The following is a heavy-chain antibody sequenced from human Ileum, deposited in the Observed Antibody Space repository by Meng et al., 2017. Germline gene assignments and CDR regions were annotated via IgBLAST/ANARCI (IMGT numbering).Heavy chain of an antibody. CDR3: ARHGGYSQDF. D-gene: IGHD4-23*01. J-gene: IGHJ4*02. Sequence: VQLQESGPGLVRLSGTLSLTCAVYSGSISRNTYWSWVRQPPGKGLEWIGQISHSGSAYYNPSLKSRVTMSVDKSKSQFSLMLTSVTAADTAIYYCARHGGYSQDFWGQGTLVTVSS. CDR2: ISHSGSA. CDR1: SGSISRNTY. V-gene: IGHV4-4*02.